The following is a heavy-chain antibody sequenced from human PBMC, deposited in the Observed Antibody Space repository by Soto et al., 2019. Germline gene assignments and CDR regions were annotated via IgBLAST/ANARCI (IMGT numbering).Heavy chain of an antibody. CDR2: INPNSGGT. J-gene: IGHJ5*02. CDR3: ARGYSGYDFPENGFDP. V-gene: IGHV1-2*04. Sequence: AASVKVSCKASGYTFTGYYMHWVRQAPGQGLGWMGWINPNSGGTNYAQKFQGWVTMTRDTSISTAYMELSRLRSDDTAVYYCARGYSGYDFPENGFDPWGQGTLVTVSS. D-gene: IGHD5-12*01. CDR1: GYTFTGYY.